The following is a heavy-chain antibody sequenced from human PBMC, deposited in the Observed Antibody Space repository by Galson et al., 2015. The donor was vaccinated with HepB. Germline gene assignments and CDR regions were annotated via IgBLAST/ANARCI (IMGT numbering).Heavy chain of an antibody. CDR2: IRSDDGST. CDR1: GFTFGGYN. CDR3: ARDLESDVVSYFDL. V-gene: IGHV3-23*01. Sequence: SLRLSCAASGFTFGGYNMSWVRQAPGKGLEWVSYIRSDDGSTNYADSVKGRFTISRDNSKNTLYLQMNSLRAEDTAIYYCARDLESDVVSYFDLWGRGTLVAVSS. D-gene: IGHD3-3*01. J-gene: IGHJ2*01.